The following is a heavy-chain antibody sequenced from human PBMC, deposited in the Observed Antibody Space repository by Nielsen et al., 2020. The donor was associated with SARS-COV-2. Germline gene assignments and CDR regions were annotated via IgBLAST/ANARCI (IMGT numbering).Heavy chain of an antibody. CDR1: GYSFTNYW. CDR3: ARNDILTGYSPDY. D-gene: IGHD3-9*01. Sequence: GESLKISCQGSGYSFTNYWIAWVRQMPGKGLEWMGFIFPGDSDTKYSPSFQGRVTISVDKSITTAYLQWSSLGASDTAIYYCARNDILTGYSPDYWGQGTLVTVSS. CDR2: IFPGDSDT. V-gene: IGHV5-51*01. J-gene: IGHJ4*02.